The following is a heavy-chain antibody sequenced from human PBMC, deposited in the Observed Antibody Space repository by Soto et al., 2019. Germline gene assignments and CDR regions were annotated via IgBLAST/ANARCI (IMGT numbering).Heavy chain of an antibody. J-gene: IGHJ1*01. Sequence: LSLTGXGSWGSCASDDDDGIFIRHPPVKGLEWIGYIYHSGSTYYNPSLKSRVSISIDTSHNQFSLKLTSLTAADTAVYYCATDHIFSYATSAYRGSYLEY. CDR3: ATDHIFSYATSAYRGSYLEY. D-gene: IGHD3-9*01. V-gene: IGHV4-30-4*02. CDR2: IYHSGST. CDR1: WGSCASDDDD.